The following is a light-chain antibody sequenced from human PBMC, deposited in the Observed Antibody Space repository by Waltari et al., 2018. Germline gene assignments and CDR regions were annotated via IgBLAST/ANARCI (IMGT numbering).Light chain of an antibody. CDR1: SSDVGGSNY. V-gene: IGLV2-14*03. CDR2: DVS. J-gene: IGLJ3*02. CDR3: SSYTSSSTLEWV. Sequence: QSALTQPASVSGSPGQSFTISCTGTSSDVGGSNYVPWYQQHPGKAPKLMIYDVSNRPSGVSNRFSGSKSGNTASLTISGLQAEDEADYYCSSYTSSSTLEWVFGGGTKLTVL.